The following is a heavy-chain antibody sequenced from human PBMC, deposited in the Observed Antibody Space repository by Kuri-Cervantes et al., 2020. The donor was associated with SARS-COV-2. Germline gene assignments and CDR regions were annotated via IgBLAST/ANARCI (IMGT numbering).Heavy chain of an antibody. CDR1: GYTFTSYG. J-gene: IGHJ4*02. CDR3: ASDGRTYYDILTGYAISYYFDH. D-gene: IGHD3-9*01. Sequence: ASVNVSCKASGYTFTSYGISWVRQAPGQGLEWMGWISAYNGNTNYAQKLQGRVTMTTDTSTSTAYMELRSLRSDDTAVYYCASDGRTYYDILTGYAISYYFDHWGQGALVTVSS. CDR2: ISAYNGNT. V-gene: IGHV1-18*04.